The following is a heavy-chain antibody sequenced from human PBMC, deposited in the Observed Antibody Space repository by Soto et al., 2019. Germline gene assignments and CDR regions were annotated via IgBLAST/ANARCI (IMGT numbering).Heavy chain of an antibody. CDR1: GGSISSGCYY. Sequence: SETLSLTCTVSGGSISSGCYYWSWIRQHPGKGLEWIGYIYYSGSTYYNPSLKSRVTISVDTSKNQFSLKLSSVTAADTAVYYCARGPGGSEELPTASSSYFDYWGQGTLVTVSS. V-gene: IGHV4-31*03. D-gene: IGHD1-26*01. J-gene: IGHJ4*02. CDR3: ARGPGGSEELPTASSSYFDY. CDR2: IYYSGST.